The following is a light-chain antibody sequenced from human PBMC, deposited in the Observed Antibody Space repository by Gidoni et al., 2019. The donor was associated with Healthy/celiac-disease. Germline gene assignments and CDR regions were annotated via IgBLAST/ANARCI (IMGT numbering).Light chain of an antibody. CDR1: SSHIGSNY. Sequence: SVLPQPPSASGTPGHRVTISCSGSSSHIGSNYVYWYQQLPGTAPKLLIYRNNQRPSGVPDRFSGSKSGTSASLAISGLRSEDEADYYCAAWDDSLSGWVFGGGTKLTVL. CDR3: AAWDDSLSGWV. CDR2: RNN. J-gene: IGLJ3*02. V-gene: IGLV1-47*01.